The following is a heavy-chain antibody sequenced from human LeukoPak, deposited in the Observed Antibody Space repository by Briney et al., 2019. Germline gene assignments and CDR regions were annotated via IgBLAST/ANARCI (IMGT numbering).Heavy chain of an antibody. V-gene: IGHV3-23*01. Sequence: GGSLRLSCAASGFTFSSYSMSWVRQAPGEGLEWVSTITTSDGNTYYADSVKGRFTVSRDNSKNTLFLQMNSLRAEDTAVYYCAKDGGLWVSAHWGDSWGRGTLVTVSS. CDR3: AKDGGLWVSAHWGDS. CDR2: ITTSDGNT. J-gene: IGHJ4*02. CDR1: GFTFSSYS. D-gene: IGHD7-27*01.